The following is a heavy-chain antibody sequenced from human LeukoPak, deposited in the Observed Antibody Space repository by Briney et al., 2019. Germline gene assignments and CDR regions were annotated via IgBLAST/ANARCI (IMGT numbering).Heavy chain of an antibody. CDR1: GGSISSSSYY. Sequence: PSETLSLTCTVSGGSISSSSYYWGWLRQPPGMELEWLGSIYCSGSSYYYPSRRSRVTISVDTYKNQLSLKLSSVADADTAVYYCARRSGRGSSAYYWGQGTLVTVSS. CDR3: ARRSGRGSSAYY. J-gene: IGHJ4*02. CDR2: IYCSGSS. V-gene: IGHV4-39*01. D-gene: IGHD6-13*01.